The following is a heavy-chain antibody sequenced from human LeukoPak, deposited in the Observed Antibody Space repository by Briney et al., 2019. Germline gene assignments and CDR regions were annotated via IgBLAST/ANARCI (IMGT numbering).Heavy chain of an antibody. V-gene: IGHV1-69*04. CDR3: ARDYGGNASPWYFDL. CDR1: GYTFTSYY. J-gene: IGHJ2*01. D-gene: IGHD4-23*01. Sequence: ASVKVSCKASGYTFTSYYMHWVRQAPGQGLEWMGRIIPIFGIANYAQKFQGRVTITADKSTSTAYMELSSLRSEDTAVYYCARDYGGNASPWYFDLWGRGTLVTVSS. CDR2: IIPIFGIA.